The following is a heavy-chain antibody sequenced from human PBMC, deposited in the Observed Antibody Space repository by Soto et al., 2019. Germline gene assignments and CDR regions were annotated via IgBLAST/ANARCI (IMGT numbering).Heavy chain of an antibody. CDR2: VSSAVGSK. D-gene: IGHD5-12*01. CDR1: GFTFNTYV. J-gene: IGHJ4*02. V-gene: IGHV3-30-3*01. Sequence: QVQLVESGGGVVQPGKSLRLSCAASGFTFNTYVMHWVRQAPGKGLEWLAFVSSAVGSKYYADSVTGRFTISRDNSQNTLHLQMNSLGPEDTAVYYCARGGGYSGYDPLDYWGQGTLVTVSS. CDR3: ARGGGYSGYDPLDY.